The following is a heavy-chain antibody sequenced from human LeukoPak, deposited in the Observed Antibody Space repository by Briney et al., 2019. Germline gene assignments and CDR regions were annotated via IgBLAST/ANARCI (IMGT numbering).Heavy chain of an antibody. CDR3: ARQENRGSYGVGY. D-gene: IGHD1-26*01. Sequence: GESLKISCKASGYSFTNYWIGWVRQMTGKGLEWLGIIYPGDFDTRYSPSFQGQVTISADKSDSTAYLQWSSLKASATAMYYCARQENRGSYGVGYWGQGTLVTVSS. J-gene: IGHJ4*02. V-gene: IGHV5-51*01. CDR2: IYPGDFDT. CDR1: GYSFTNYW.